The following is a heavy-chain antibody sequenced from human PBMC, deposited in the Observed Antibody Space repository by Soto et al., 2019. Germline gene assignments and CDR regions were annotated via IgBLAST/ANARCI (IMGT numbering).Heavy chain of an antibody. V-gene: IGHV3-33*01. CDR2: IWNDGIRK. CDR3: ARDDDNDANALDY. J-gene: IGHJ4*02. Sequence: GSLRLSCAASGFTFSKYGMHWVRQAPGKGLEWVALIWNDGIRKVYVDSVKGRLTISRDNSKNTLDLQMNNLRDEDTAVYYCARDDDNDANALDYWGPGTLVTVSS. CDR1: GFTFSKYG.